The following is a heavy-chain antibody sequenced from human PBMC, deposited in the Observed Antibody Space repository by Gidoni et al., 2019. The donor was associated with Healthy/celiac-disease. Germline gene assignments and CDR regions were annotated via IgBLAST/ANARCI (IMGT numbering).Heavy chain of an antibody. V-gene: IGHV3-23*01. D-gene: IGHD3-10*01. CDR2: ISGSGGST. CDR3: AKIPIPHYGSGSYFNY. Sequence: EVQLLESGGGLVQPGGCLRLSCAASGFTFRSYAMPWVRQAPGTGLDWVSAISGSGGSTYYADSVKGRFTISRDNSKNTLYLQMNSLRAEDTAVYYCAKIPIPHYGSGSYFNYWGQGTLVTVSS. J-gene: IGHJ4*02. CDR1: GFTFRSYA.